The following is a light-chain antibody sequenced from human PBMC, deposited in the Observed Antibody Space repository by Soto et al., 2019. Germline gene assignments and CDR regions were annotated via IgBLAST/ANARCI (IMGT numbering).Light chain of an antibody. CDR1: SSDVGGYNY. CDR2: DVS. V-gene: IGLV2-14*01. CDR3: SSYTSSSTYVV. Sequence: QSALTQPASVSGSPGQSITISFTGTSSDVGGYNYVSWYQQHQGKAPKLMIYDVSNRPSGVSNRFSGSKSGNTASLTISGLQAEDEADYYCSSYTSSSTYVVFGGGTKLTVL. J-gene: IGLJ2*01.